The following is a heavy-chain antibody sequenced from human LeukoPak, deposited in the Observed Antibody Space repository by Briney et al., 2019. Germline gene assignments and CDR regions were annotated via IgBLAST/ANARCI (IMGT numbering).Heavy chain of an antibody. V-gene: IGHV3-30*04. CDR1: GFTFSTYA. CDR3: AKQGPGWCSSTSCYGVDD. J-gene: IGHJ4*02. CDR2: ISYDGSSK. Sequence: GGSLRLSCAASGFTFSTYAIHWVRQAPGKGLEWVAVISYDGSSKFYADSVKGRFTISRDNSKNTLYLQMNSLRAEDTAVYYCAKQGPGWCSSTSCYGVDDWGQGTLVTVSS. D-gene: IGHD2-2*01.